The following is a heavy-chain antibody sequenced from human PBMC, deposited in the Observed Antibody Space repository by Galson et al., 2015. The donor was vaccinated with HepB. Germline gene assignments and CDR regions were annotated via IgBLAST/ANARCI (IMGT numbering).Heavy chain of an antibody. J-gene: IGHJ3*02. CDR3: AREPGGCRGSSCYSDAFDI. CDR2: INTGNGIT. D-gene: IGHD2-15*01. CDR1: GYSFNNYV. Sequence: SVKVSCKASGYSFNNYVIHWVRQAPGQTLEWMGWINTGNGITKLSQKFQGRVTITRDTSASTEYMELSRLRSEDTAVYFCAREPGGCRGSSCYSDAFDIWGQGTMVTVSS. V-gene: IGHV1-3*04.